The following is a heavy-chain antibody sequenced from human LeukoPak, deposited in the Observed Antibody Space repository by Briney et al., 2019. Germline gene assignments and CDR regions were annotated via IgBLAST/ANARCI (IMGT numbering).Heavy chain of an antibody. D-gene: IGHD1-26*01. CDR1: GYSISSGYY. J-gene: IGHJ4*02. Sequence: RPSETLSLTCTVSGYSISSGYYWGWIRQPPGKGLEWIGSIYHSGSTCYNPSLKSRVTISVDTSKNQFSLKLSSVTAADTAVYYCARVPAIEWEPGIYYFDYWGQGTLVTVSS. CDR3: ARVPAIEWEPGIYYFDY. V-gene: IGHV4-38-2*02. CDR2: IYHSGST.